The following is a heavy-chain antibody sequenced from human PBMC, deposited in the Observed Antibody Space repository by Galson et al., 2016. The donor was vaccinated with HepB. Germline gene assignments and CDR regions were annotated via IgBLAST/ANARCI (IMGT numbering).Heavy chain of an antibody. CDR2: VNDRDTST. J-gene: IGHJ5*02. CDR3: ARDHLEGSGRKLLNWLDP. D-gene: IGHD3-3*01. V-gene: IGHV3-23*01. CDR1: GFSFRNYA. Sequence: SLRLSCAASGFSFRNYAMSWVRQAPGKGLEWVSAVNDRDTSTFYAASVKGRFSISRDKSKNTLYLQMNSLRAADTAVYYCARDHLEGSGRKLLNWLDPWGQGTLVTVSS.